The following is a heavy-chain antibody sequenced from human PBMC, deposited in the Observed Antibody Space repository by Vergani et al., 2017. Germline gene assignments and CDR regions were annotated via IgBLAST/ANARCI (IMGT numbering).Heavy chain of an antibody. CDR1: GYTFTGYY. Sequence: QVQLVQSGAEVKKPGASVKVSCKASGYTFTGYYMHWVRQAPGQGLEWMGWINPNSGGTNYAQKFQGRVTMTRDTSISTAYMELSRLRSDDTAVYYCARGRIAAAGKEVPLWSYYDYCGMDVWGQGTTVTVSS. V-gene: IGHV1-2*02. CDR3: ARGRIAAAGKEVPLWSYYDYCGMDV. D-gene: IGHD6-13*01. CDR2: INPNSGGT. J-gene: IGHJ6*02.